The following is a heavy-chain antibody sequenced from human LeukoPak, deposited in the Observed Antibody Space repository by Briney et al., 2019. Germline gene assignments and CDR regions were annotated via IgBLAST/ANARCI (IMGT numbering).Heavy chain of an antibody. CDR2: ISSSSGI. Sequence: GGSLRLSCAASGFTFSSYSMNWVRQAPGKGLEWVSSISSSSGIYYADSVKGRFTISRDNAKNSLYLQMNSLRAEETAVYYCARDRGPDIVVVVSATFDYWGQGTLVTVSS. D-gene: IGHD2-15*01. CDR1: GFTFSSYS. CDR3: ARDRGPDIVVVVSATFDY. V-gene: IGHV3-21*01. J-gene: IGHJ4*02.